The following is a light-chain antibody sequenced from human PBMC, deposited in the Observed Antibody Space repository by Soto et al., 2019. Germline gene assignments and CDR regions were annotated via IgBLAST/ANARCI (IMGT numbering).Light chain of an antibody. CDR2: GAS. CDR3: QQYGGSSYT. V-gene: IGKV3-20*01. Sequence: ETVLTQSPGTLSLSPGERATLSCRASQSVSSSYLAWYQQKPGQAPRLLIYGASSRATGIPDRFSGSGSGTDFTISISGLEPEDIAVYYCQQYGGSSYTFGQGTKLEIK. CDR1: QSVSSSY. J-gene: IGKJ2*01.